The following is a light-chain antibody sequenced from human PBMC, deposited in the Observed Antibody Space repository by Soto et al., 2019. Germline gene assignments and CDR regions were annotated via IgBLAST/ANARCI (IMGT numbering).Light chain of an antibody. CDR2: DAS. CDR3: QQYDNFWT. Sequence: DIQMTQSPSSLSASVGDRVIITCRASQSISSRLAWYQQKPGKAPKLLIYDASTLESGVPSRFSGSGSGTEFTLTISSLQPDDFAAYYCQQYDNFWTFGQGTKVDI. J-gene: IGKJ1*01. CDR1: QSISSR. V-gene: IGKV1-5*01.